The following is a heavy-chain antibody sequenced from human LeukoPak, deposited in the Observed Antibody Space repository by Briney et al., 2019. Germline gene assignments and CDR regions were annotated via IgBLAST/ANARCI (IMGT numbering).Heavy chain of an antibody. CDR2: IIPFFGKS. J-gene: IGHJ4*02. V-gene: IGHV1-69*06. Sequence: SVTVSCKASGGTFSRYAISWVRQAAGQGLEWMGGIIPFFGKSNYAQKFHGRVTINADKPTSSVYMELSRLRCEETAMSYCAREYYYGSGKSATFFDYWGQGTLVTVSS. CDR1: GGTFSRYA. CDR3: AREYYYGSGKSATFFDY. D-gene: IGHD3-10*01.